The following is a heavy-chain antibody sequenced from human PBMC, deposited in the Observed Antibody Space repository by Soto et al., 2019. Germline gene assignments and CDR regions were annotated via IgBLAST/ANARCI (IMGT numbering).Heavy chain of an antibody. V-gene: IGHV3-15*07. CDR2: IKSKTDGGTT. CDR1: GFTFSNAW. D-gene: IGHD3-22*01. CDR3: TSITYYYDSSGAFFY. Sequence: GGSLSLSCAASGFTFSNAWMNWVRQAPGKGLEWVGRIKSKTDGGTTDYAAPVKGRFTISRDDSKNTLYLQMNSLKTEDTAVYYCTSITYYYDSSGAFFYWGQGTLVTVSS. J-gene: IGHJ4*02.